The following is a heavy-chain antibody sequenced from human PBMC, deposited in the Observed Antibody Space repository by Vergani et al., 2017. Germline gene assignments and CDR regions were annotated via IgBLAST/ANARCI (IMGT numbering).Heavy chain of an antibody. D-gene: IGHD5-12*01. CDR2: ISGSGGST. CDR3: AKAKPRNSGYDYLYYYHAMDV. V-gene: IGHV3-23*01. J-gene: IGHJ6*02. Sequence: EVQLLESGGDLVQPGGSLRLFCAVSGFTFNHYAMNWVRQAPGKGLEWVSGISGSGGSTYYAGSVKGRFTISRDSSKNTLYLQMNSLSAGDTAVYYCAKAKPRNSGYDYLYYYHAMDVWGQGTTVTVSS. CDR1: GFTFNHYA.